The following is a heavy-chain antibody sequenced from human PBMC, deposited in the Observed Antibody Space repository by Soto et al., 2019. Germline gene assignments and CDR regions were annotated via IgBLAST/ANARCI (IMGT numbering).Heavy chain of an antibody. Sequence: GRALRGSCVASGGSCNNNAMSWVRQAPGKGLEWVSGISGSGTYTYFADSVRGRFTISRDNSKNTLFLQMSSLRAEDTAIYYCAKSASRSYNLIRYWRPGTVFPVSS. D-gene: IGHD1-20*01. CDR2: ISGSGTYT. V-gene: IGHV3-23*01. J-gene: IGHJ1*01. CDR3: AKSASRSYNLIRY. CDR1: GGSCNNNA.